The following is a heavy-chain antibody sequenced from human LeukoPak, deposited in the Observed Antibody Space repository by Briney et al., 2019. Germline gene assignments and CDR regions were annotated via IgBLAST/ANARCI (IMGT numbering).Heavy chain of an antibody. J-gene: IGHJ6*03. D-gene: IGHD4-11*01. CDR1: GGSISSYY. V-gene: IGHV4-59*12. Sequence: SETLSLTCTVSGGSISSYYWSWIRQPPGKGLEWIGYIYYSGSTNYNPSLKSRVTISVDTSKNQFSLKLSSVTAADTAVYYCASGRLVTYYYYYMDVWGKGTTVTVSS. CDR3: ASGRLVTYYYYYMDV. CDR2: IYYSGST.